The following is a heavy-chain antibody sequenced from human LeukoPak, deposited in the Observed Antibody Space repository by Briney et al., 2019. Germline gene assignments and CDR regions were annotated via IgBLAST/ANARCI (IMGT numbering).Heavy chain of an antibody. V-gene: IGHV3-21*01. CDR3: ARDFYSARGAYYDFWSGYPSPYYFDY. J-gene: IGHJ4*02. Sequence: GGSLRLSCAASGFTSSSYSMNWVRQAPGKGLEWVSSISSSSSYIYYADSVKGRFTISRDDAKNSLYLQMNSLRAEDTAVYYCARDFYSARGAYYDFWSGYPSPYYFDYWGQGTLVTVSS. D-gene: IGHD3-3*01. CDR2: ISSSSSYI. CDR1: GFTSSSYS.